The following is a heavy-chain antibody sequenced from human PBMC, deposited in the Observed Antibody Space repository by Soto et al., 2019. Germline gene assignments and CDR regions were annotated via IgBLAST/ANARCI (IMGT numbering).Heavy chain of an antibody. J-gene: IGHJ6*02. CDR2: ISGSGGST. V-gene: IGHV3-23*01. CDR3: AKTPDPYGGSSSWYYYGMDV. D-gene: IGHD6-13*01. Sequence: HPGGSLRLSCAASGFTFSSYAMSWVRQAPGKGLEWVSAISGSGGSTYYADSVKGRFTISRDNSKNTLYLQMNSLRAEDTAVYYCAKTPDPYGGSSSWYYYGMDVWGQGTTVTVSS. CDR1: GFTFSSYA.